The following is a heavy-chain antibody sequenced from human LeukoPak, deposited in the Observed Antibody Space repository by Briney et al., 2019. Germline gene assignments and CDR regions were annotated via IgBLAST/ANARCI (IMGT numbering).Heavy chain of an antibody. D-gene: IGHD6-13*01. V-gene: IGHV3-30*18. CDR3: AKDAGIDLEYFQH. J-gene: IGHJ1*01. CDR2: ISYDGSNK. CDR1: GFTVSTNY. Sequence: QPGGSLRLSCAASGFTVSTNYMSWVRQAPGKGLEWVAVISYDGSNKYYADSVKGRFTISRDNSKNTLYLQMNSLRAEDTAVYYCAKDAGIDLEYFQHWGQGTLVTVSS.